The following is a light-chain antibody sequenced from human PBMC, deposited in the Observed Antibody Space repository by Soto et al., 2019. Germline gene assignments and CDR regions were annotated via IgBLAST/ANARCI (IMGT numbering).Light chain of an antibody. CDR2: EGS. J-gene: IGLJ2*01. CDR1: SSDVRSYNL. CDR3: CSYAGSFAVV. Sequence: QSALTQPASVSGSPGQSITISCTGTSSDVRSYNLVSWYQQHPGKAPKLMIYEGSKRPSGVSNRFSGSKSGNTASLTISGLQAEDEADYYCCSYAGSFAVVFGGGTQLTVL. V-gene: IGLV2-23*01.